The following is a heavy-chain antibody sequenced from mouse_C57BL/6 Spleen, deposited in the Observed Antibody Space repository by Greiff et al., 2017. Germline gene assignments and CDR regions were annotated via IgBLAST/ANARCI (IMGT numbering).Heavy chain of an antibody. V-gene: IGHV1-15*01. CDR3: TRRDYYGRSYGYFDV. CDR2: IDPETGGT. D-gene: IGHD1-1*01. Sequence: VQLQQSGAELVRPGASVTLSCKASGYTFTDYEMHWVKQTPVHGLEWIGAIDPETGGTAYNQKFKGKAILTADKSSSTAYMELRSLTSEDSAVYYCTRRDYYGRSYGYFDVWGTGTTVTVSS. J-gene: IGHJ1*03. CDR1: GYTFTDYE.